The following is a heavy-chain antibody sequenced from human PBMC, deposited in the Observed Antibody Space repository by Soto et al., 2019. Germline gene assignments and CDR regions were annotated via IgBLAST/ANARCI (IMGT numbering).Heavy chain of an antibody. CDR1: GYSISSGYY. J-gene: IGHJ4*02. CDR2: IYHSGST. V-gene: IGHV4-38-2*01. D-gene: IGHD3-22*01. CDR3: ARAPARITMIVVAIDY. Sequence: LSLTCAVSGYSISSGYYWGWIRQPPGKGLEWIGSIYHSGSTYYNPSLKSRVTISVDTSKNQFSLKLSSVTAADTAVYYCARAPARITMIVVAIDYWGQGTLVTVS.